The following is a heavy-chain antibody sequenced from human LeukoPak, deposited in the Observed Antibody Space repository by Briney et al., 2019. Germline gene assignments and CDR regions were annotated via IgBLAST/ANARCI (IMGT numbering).Heavy chain of an antibody. J-gene: IGHJ4*02. D-gene: IGHD2-15*01. CDR1: GFAFSNYW. Sequence: GGSLRLSCAASGFAFSNYWMNWVRQAPGKGLEWVSHISASGRTTDYADSVKGRFTISRDNSKNTVYLQMNSLRAEDTAVYYCAKLCSGGSCYWNYWGQGTLVTVSS. V-gene: IGHV3-23*01. CDR2: ISASGRTT. CDR3: AKLCSGGSCYWNY.